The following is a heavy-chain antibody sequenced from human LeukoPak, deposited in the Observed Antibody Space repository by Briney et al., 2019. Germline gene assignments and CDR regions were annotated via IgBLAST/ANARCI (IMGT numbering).Heavy chain of an antibody. CDR1: GGSISSSSYY. J-gene: IGHJ5*02. D-gene: IGHD6-13*01. Sequence: SETLSLTCTVSGGSISSSSYYWSWIRQPPGKGLEWIGYIYYSGSTNYNPSLKSRVTISVDTSKNQFSLKLSSVTAADTAVYYCARGGYSSSWSWFDPWGQGTLVTVSS. CDR3: ARGGYSSSWSWFDP. CDR2: IYYSGST. V-gene: IGHV4-61*01.